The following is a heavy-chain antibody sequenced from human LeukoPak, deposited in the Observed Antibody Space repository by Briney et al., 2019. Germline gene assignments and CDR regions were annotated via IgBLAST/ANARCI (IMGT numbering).Heavy chain of an antibody. Sequence: SQTLSLTCTVSGGSISSGGYYWSWIRQHPGKGLEWIGYIYYSGSTYYNPSLKSRVTISVDTSKNQLSLKLSSVTAADTAVYYCARGLTWQGSSLDYWGQGTLVTVSS. J-gene: IGHJ4*02. CDR1: GGSISSGGYY. CDR2: IYYSGST. D-gene: IGHD6-13*01. V-gene: IGHV4-31*03. CDR3: ARGLTWQGSSLDY.